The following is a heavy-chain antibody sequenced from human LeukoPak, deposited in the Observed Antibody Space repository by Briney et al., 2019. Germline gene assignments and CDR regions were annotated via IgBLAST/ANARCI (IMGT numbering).Heavy chain of an antibody. CDR1: GFTFSSYG. J-gene: IGHJ2*01. CDR3: ARRSDYWYFDL. CDR2: ISYDGSNK. V-gene: IGHV3-30*03. Sequence: GGSLRLSCAASGFTFSSYGMHWVRQAPGKGLEWVAVISYDGSNKYYADSVKGRFTISRDNSKNTLYLQMNSLRAEDTAVYYCARRSDYWYFDLWGRGTLVTVSS.